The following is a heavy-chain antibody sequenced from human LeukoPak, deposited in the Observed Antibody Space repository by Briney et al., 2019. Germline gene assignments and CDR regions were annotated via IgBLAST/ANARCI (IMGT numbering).Heavy chain of an antibody. V-gene: IGHV4-59*08. CDR2: IYYSGST. CDR3: ARGYSGSFDY. J-gene: IGHJ4*02. Sequence: PSETLSLTCTVSGGSISNYYWSWIRQPPGKGLEWIGYIYYSGSTYYNPSLKSRVTISVDTSKNQFSLKLSSVTAADTAVYYCARGYSGSFDYWGQGTLVTVSS. D-gene: IGHD1-26*01. CDR1: GGSISNYY.